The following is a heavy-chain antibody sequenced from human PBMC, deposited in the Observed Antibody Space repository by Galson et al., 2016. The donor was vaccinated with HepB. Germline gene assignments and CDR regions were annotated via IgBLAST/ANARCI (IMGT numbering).Heavy chain of an antibody. Sequence: QSGAEVKKPGESLRISCRGSGYRFTNYWISWVRQVPGKGLEVMGFIYPGDFDTRYSPSFQGQVTISADKSTTNVYLQWSSLKASDTAIYYCARLDHRGYKYAYLDYWGQGTLVTVSS. CDR1: GYRFTNYW. J-gene: IGHJ4*02. D-gene: IGHD5-18*01. CDR2: IYPGDFDT. CDR3: ARLDHRGYKYAYLDY. V-gene: IGHV5-51*01.